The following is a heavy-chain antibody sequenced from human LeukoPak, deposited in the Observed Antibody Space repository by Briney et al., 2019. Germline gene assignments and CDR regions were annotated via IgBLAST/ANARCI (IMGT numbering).Heavy chain of an antibody. D-gene: IGHD2-15*01. J-gene: IGHJ5*02. Sequence: SVKVSCKASGGTFSSYAISWVRQAPGQGLEWMGRIIPILGIANYAQKFQGRVTVTADKSTSTAYMELSSLRSEDTAVYYCARDSEDCSGGSCYSDWFDPWGQGTLVTVSS. V-gene: IGHV1-69*04. CDR2: IIPILGIA. CDR3: ARDSEDCSGGSCYSDWFDP. CDR1: GGTFSSYA.